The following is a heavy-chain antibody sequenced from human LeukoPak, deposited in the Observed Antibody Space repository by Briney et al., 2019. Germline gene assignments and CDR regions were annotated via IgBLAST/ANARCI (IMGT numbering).Heavy chain of an antibody. V-gene: IGHV3-23*01. Sequence: GGSLRLSCAASGFTFSSYAMNWVRQAPGKGLEWVSVTSGSGDSAYYADSVKGRFTISRDNSKNTLYLQMNSLRAEDTAVYYCAKALTTNGLRPFDHWGQGALVTVSS. J-gene: IGHJ4*02. D-gene: IGHD2-8*01. CDR1: GFTFSSYA. CDR2: TSGSGDSA. CDR3: AKALTTNGLRPFDH.